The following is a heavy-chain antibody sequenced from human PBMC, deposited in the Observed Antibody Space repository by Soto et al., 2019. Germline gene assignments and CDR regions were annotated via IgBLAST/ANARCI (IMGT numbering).Heavy chain of an antibody. CDR1: GGTFSSYT. CDR3: ARDIGQWELQIRYGMDV. CDR2: IIPILGIA. D-gene: IGHD1-26*01. J-gene: IGHJ6*02. Sequence: QVQLVQSGAEVKKPGSSVKVSCKASGGTFSSYTISWVRQAPGQGLEWMGRIIPILGIANYAQKFQGRVMITADKSTSTAYMELSSLRSEDTAVYYCARDIGQWELQIRYGMDVWGQGTTVTVSS. V-gene: IGHV1-69*08.